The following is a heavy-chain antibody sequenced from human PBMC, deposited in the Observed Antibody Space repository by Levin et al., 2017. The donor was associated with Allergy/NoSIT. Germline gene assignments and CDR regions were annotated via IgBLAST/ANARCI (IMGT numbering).Heavy chain of an antibody. V-gene: IGHV3-30*03. Sequence: QPGGSLRLSCAASGFTFTSFGLHWVRQAPGKGLEWVALISYDGTNTYYADSVKGRFTISRDNSKSMLYLQMNSLRAEDTAVYYCATNEVGWELLGAFDYWGQGTLVTVSS. CDR2: ISYDGTNT. J-gene: IGHJ4*02. CDR1: GFTFTSFG. D-gene: IGHD1-26*01. CDR3: ATNEVGWELLGAFDY.